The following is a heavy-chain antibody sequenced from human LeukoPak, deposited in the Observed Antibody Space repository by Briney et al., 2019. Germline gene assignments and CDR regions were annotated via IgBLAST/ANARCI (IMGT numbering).Heavy chain of an antibody. J-gene: IGHJ4*02. D-gene: IGHD3-10*01. V-gene: IGHV3-30*04. CDR3: ARDYYGSGRHDY. CDR2: ISYDGSNK. Sequence: GRSLRLSCAASGFTLSSYAMHWVRQAPGKGLEWVAVISYDGSNKYYADSVKGRFTISRDNSKNTLYLQMNSLRAEDTAAYYCARDYYGSGRHDYWGQGTLVTVSS. CDR1: GFTLSSYA.